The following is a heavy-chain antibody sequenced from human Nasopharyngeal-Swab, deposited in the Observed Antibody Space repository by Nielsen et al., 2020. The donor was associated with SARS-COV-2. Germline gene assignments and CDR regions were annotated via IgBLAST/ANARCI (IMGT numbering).Heavy chain of an antibody. D-gene: IGHD2-15*01. CDR3: ATYCGGGGCLHGYWFDP. Sequence: SETLSLTCSVSSGSISSSSHYWVWIRQPPGEGLEWIGSIYYSGSSYYNPSLQSRVTISVDTSKNQFSLKLSSVTAADTAVYYCATYCGGGGCLHGYWFDPWGQGTLVTVSS. CDR1: SGSISSSSHY. V-gene: IGHV4-39*07. CDR2: IYYSGSS. J-gene: IGHJ5*02.